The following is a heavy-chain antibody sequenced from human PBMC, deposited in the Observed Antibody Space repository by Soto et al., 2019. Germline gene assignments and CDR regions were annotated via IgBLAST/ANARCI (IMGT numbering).Heavy chain of an antibody. V-gene: IGHV3-33*01. D-gene: IGHD2-2*01. Sequence: GGSLRLSCAASGFTFSSYGMHWVRQAPGKGLEWVAVIWYDGSNKYYADSVKGRFTISRDNSKNTLYLQMNSLRAEDTAVYYCAREGPDIVVVPAALDYWGQGTLVTVSS. CDR3: AREGPDIVVVPAALDY. CDR2: IWYDGSNK. CDR1: GFTFSSYG. J-gene: IGHJ4*02.